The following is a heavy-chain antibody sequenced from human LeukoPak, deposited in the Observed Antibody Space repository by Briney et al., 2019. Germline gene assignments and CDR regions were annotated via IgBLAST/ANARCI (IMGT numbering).Heavy chain of an antibody. CDR1: GYTLTELS. CDR2: FDPEDGET. J-gene: IGHJ4*02. Sequence: GASVKVSCKVSGYTLTELSMHWVRQAPGKGLEWMGGFDPEDGETIYAQKFQGRVTMTEDTSTDTAYMGLSSLGSEDTAVYYCATARDYGALTFDYWGQGTLVTVSS. V-gene: IGHV1-24*01. D-gene: IGHD4-17*01. CDR3: ATARDYGALTFDY.